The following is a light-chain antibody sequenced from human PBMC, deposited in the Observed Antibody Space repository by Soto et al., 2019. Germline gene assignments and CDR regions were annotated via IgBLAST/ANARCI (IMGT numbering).Light chain of an antibody. Sequence: EIVWTQSPGHLSLSPGERASLSSRPSERVSSIHLAWYQHKPGQAPRVLIYAASSRATGSPDRFSGGGSGTDFTLTISRLEPEDFAVYYCQQYGYSPITFGQGTLPEV. CDR3: QQYGYSPIT. CDR1: ERVSSIH. CDR2: AAS. J-gene: IGKJ5*01. V-gene: IGKV3-20*01.